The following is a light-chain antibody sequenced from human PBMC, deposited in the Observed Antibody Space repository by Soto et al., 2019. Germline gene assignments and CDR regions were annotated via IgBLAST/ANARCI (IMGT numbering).Light chain of an antibody. CDR2: EVI. J-gene: IGLJ1*01. Sequence: QSALTQPASVSGSPGQSITISCTGTSSDVGAYNYVSWYQQHPGKAPKLMIYEVINRPSGVSNRFPGSKSGNTASLTISGLQAEDEADYYCGSYTSASTLVFGTGTKVTVL. V-gene: IGLV2-14*01. CDR3: GSYTSASTLV. CDR1: SSDVGAYNY.